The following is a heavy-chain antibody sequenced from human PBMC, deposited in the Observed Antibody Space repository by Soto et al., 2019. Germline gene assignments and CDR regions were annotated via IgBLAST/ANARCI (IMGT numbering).Heavy chain of an antibody. CDR3: AKEGEHSSGWANFDY. CDR1: GFTFSSYA. J-gene: IGHJ4*02. V-gene: IGHV3-23*01. D-gene: IGHD6-19*01. CDR2: ISGSGGST. Sequence: GGSLRLSCAASGFTFSSYAMSWVRQAPGKGLEWVSAISGSGGSTYYADSVKGRFTISRDNSKNTLYLQMSSLRAEDTAVYYCAKEGEHSSGWANFDYWGQGTLVTVSS.